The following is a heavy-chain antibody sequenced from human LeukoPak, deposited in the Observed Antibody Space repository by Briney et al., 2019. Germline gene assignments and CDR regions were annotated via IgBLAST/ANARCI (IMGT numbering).Heavy chain of an antibody. CDR2: INGDGSTT. V-gene: IGHV3-74*03. Sequence: GSLRLSCTASGFTFSTYWINWVRQSPGKGLVWVALINGDGSTTTHADSVKGRFTISRDNAKNTAYLQMNSLRDEDTAVYFCARDYAGSPDYWGQGTLVTVS. CDR3: ARDYAGSPDY. D-gene: IGHD3-10*01. CDR1: GFTFSTYW. J-gene: IGHJ4*02.